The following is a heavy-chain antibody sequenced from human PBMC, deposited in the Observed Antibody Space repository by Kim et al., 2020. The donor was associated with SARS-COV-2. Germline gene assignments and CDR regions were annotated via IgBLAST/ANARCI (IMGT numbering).Heavy chain of an antibody. D-gene: IGHD3-22*01. CDR2: ISSSSSTI. Sequence: GGSLRLSCTASGFTFSSYSMNWVRQAPGKGLEWVSYISSSSSTIYYADSVKGRFTISRDNAKNSLYLQMNSLRDEDTAVYYCARDSRGDTHYDSSGYKHDGFDYWGQGTLVTVSS. J-gene: IGHJ4*02. CDR3: ARDSRGDTHYDSSGYKHDGFDY. CDR1: GFTFSSYS. V-gene: IGHV3-48*02.